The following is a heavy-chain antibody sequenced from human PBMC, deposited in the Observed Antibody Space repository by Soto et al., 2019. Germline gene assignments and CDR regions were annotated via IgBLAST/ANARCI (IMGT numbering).Heavy chain of an antibody. J-gene: IGHJ4*02. CDR3: ARGGSGDDYGNEY. D-gene: IGHD5-12*01. CDR1: GYTFTNFG. CDR2: INTKNGNT. Sequence: QVQLVQSGAEVKKPGASVKVSCKASGYTFTNFGISWVRQAPGQGLEWMGWINTKNGNTNSAQNLRGRVSMTTDSSTSTAYMELRSLRSDDAAVYYCARGGSGDDYGNEYWGQGTLVTVSS. V-gene: IGHV1-18*01.